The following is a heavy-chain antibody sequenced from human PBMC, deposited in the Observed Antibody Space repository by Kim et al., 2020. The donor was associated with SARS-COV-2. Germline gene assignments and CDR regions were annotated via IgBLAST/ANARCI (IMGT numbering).Heavy chain of an antibody. Sequence: SETLSLTCAVYGGSFSGYYWSWIRQPPGKGLEWIGEINHSGSTNYNPSLKSRVTISVDTSKNQFSLKLSSVTAADTAVYYCAGYNGDYTRLFDYWGQGTL. V-gene: IGHV4-34*01. CDR2: INHSGST. D-gene: IGHD4-17*01. J-gene: IGHJ4*02. CDR3: AGYNGDYTRLFDY. CDR1: GGSFSGYY.